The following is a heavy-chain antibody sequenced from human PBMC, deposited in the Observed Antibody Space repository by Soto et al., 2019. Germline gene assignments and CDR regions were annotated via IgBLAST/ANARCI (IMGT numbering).Heavy chain of an antibody. D-gene: IGHD4-17*01. J-gene: IGHJ3*02. V-gene: IGHV4-59*01. CDR2: IYYSGST. CDR3: ARETVEDAFDI. Sequence: QVQLQESGPGLVKPSETLSLTCTVSGGSISSYYWSWIRQPPGKGPEWIGYIYYSGSTNYNPSLKSRVTISVDTSKNQFSLKLSSVTAADTAVYYCARETVEDAFDIWGQGTMVTVSS. CDR1: GGSISSYY.